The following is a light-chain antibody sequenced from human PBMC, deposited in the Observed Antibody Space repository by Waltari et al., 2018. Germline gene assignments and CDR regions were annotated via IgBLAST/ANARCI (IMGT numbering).Light chain of an antibody. CDR3: QSYDRTNVI. V-gene: IGLV6-57*01. Sequence: NFMLTQPPSVSESPGKTVTISCTRSSGSIAGYYVQWFQLRPASSPTTLIYEDNQRPSGVPYRFSGSIDSSSNSASLTISGLKTEDEADYYCQSYDRTNVIFGGGTKLTVL. CDR1: SGSIAGYY. CDR2: EDN. J-gene: IGLJ2*01.